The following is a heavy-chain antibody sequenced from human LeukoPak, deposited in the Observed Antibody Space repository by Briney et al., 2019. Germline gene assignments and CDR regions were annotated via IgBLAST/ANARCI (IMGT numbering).Heavy chain of an antibody. J-gene: IGHJ5*01. Sequence: PGGSLRLSCAASGFTFSSYEMHWVRQAPGKGLEWVSYIGDSGGNTNYAGSVKGRFTISRDNAKNSLYLQMNSLRAGDTAIYFCSTEARDASHFGGLDSWGEGTVVTVS. D-gene: IGHD3-10*01. CDR2: IGDSGGNT. V-gene: IGHV3-48*03. CDR3: STEARDASHFGGLDS. CDR1: GFTFSSYE.